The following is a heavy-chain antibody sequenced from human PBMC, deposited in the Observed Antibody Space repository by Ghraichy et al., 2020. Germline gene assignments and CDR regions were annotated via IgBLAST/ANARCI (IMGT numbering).Heavy chain of an antibody. Sequence: GGSLRLSCAASGFTFNYWWMRWVRQAPGKGLEWVANIKQDGSEKHYVDSVKGRFTISRDNAKNSLYLQMNSLRAEDTAVYYCARGGGNFDYWGQGTLVTVSS. CDR2: IKQDGSEK. J-gene: IGHJ4*02. D-gene: IGHD2-15*01. V-gene: IGHV3-7*01. CDR3: ARGGGNFDY. CDR1: GFTFNYWW.